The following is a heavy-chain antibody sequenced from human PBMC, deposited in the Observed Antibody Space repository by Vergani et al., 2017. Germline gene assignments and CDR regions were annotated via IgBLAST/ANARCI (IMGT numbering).Heavy chain of an antibody. D-gene: IGHD5-12*01. Sequence: QVQLVQSGAEVKKPGASVKVSCKASGYTFTSYYMHWVRQAPGQGLEWMGIINPSGGSTSYVQKFQGRVTMTRDTSTSTVYMELSSLRSEDTAVYYCARDPVSGYDFVGFDYWGQGTLVTVSS. CDR3: ARDPVSGYDFVGFDY. CDR2: INPSGGST. CDR1: GYTFTSYY. J-gene: IGHJ4*02. V-gene: IGHV1-46*01.